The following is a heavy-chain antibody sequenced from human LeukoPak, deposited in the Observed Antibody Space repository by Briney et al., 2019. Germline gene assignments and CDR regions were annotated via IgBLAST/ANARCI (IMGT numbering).Heavy chain of an antibody. CDR1: GXSFANYW. J-gene: IGHJ4*02. Sequence: GESLKISRKGSGXSFANYWSGWVRQMPGKGLECMGTIYPGDSDTRYSPSFQGQNTISADKSISTAYLQWSSLKASDTAMYYRARRRHCTSGACEDFNYWGQGTLVTVSS. CDR3: ARRRHCTSGACEDFNY. V-gene: IGHV5-51*01. D-gene: IGHD2-8*01. CDR2: IYPGDSDT.